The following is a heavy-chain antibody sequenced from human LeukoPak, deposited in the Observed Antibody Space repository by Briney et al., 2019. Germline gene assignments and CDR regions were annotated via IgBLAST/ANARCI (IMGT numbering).Heavy chain of an antibody. Sequence: SETLSLTCTVSGDFISSSSYYWAWIRQSPGTGLEWLGSVFHSGGTYYNPSLRSRVTVSVATSKNQFSLKVFYVTAADTAVYYCGRHRPQVDPIDHWGQGILVTVSS. CDR3: GRHRPQVDPIDH. J-gene: IGHJ4*02. D-gene: IGHD5-12*01. V-gene: IGHV4-39*01. CDR1: GDFISSSSYY. CDR2: VFHSGGT.